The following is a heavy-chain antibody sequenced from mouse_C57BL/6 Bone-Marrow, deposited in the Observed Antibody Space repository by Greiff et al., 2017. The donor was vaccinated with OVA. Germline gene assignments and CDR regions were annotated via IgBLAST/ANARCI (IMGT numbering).Heavy chain of an antibody. CDR1: GYTFTDYA. Sequence: VQLVESGPELVRPGVSVKISCKASGYTFTDYAMHWVQQSPAKGLEWIGVICTYDGDASYNQKLKGKATMTVDKSTSTAYMELDTVTSEDAAVYYFARGVGLDYWGQGTTLTVSS. CDR3: ARGVGLDY. J-gene: IGHJ2*01. V-gene: IGHV1-67*01. CDR2: ICTYDGDA.